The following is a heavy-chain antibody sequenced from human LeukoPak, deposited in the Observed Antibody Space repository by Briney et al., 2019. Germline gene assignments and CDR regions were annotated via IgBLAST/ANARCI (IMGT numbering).Heavy chain of an antibody. CDR1: GYTFTSYF. CDR3: ARETSDS. Sequence: ASVTVSCTASGYTFTSYFMHWVRQAPGQGLEWLGMINPSGSTTTYAQKFQGRVTMTRDTSTSTVHMELSSLRSEDTAVYYCARETSDSWGQGTLVTVSS. V-gene: IGHV1-46*01. CDR2: INPSGSTT. J-gene: IGHJ5*01. D-gene: IGHD1-1*01.